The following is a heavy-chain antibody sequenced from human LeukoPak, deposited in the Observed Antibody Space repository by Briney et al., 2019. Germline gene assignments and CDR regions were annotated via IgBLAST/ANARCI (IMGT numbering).Heavy chain of an antibody. CDR1: GGSISSYY. V-gene: IGHV4-59*12. CDR2: IYYSGST. J-gene: IGHJ4*02. CDR3: ARDGGARPRYFDY. D-gene: IGHD1-26*01. Sequence: SETLSLTCTVSGGSISSYYWSWIRQPPGKGLEWIGYIYYSGSTNYNPSLKSRVTMSVDTSKNQFSLKLSSVTAADTAVYYCARDGGARPRYFDYWGQGTLVTVSS.